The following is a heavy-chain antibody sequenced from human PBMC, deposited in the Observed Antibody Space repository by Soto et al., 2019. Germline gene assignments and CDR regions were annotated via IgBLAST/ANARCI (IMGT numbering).Heavy chain of an antibody. CDR2: ISAYNGNT. V-gene: IGHV1-18*01. D-gene: IGHD3-22*01. CDR3: ARDGHDSSGYYYGDY. J-gene: IGHJ4*02. CDR1: GYTFTSYG. Sequence: GASVKVSCKASGYTFTSYGISWARQAPGQGLEWMGWISAYNGNTNYAQKLRGRVTMTTDTSTSTAYMELRSLRSDDTAVYYCARDGHDSSGYYYGDYWGQGTLVNGSS.